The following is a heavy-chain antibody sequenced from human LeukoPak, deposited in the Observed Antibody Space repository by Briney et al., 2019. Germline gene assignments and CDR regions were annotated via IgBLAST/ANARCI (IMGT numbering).Heavy chain of an antibody. V-gene: IGHV3-30*04. D-gene: IGHD3-10*01. CDR3: ARGRRSGTQLTGNYYYYGMDV. CDR1: GFTFSSYA. Sequence: PGGSLRLSCAASGFTFSSYAMHWVRQAPGKGLEWVAVISYDGSNKYYADSVKGRFTISRDNSKNTLYLQMNSLRAEDTAVYYCARGRRSGTQLTGNYYYYGMDVWGQGTTVTVSS. J-gene: IGHJ6*02. CDR2: ISYDGSNK.